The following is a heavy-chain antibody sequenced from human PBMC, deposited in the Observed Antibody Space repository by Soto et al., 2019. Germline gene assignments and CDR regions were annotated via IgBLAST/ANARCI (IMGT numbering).Heavy chain of an antibody. Sequence: QVQLQESGPGLVKPSETLSLTCTVSGGCISSYYWSWSRQPPGKGLEWIGYIYYSGSTNYNPSLKSRVAISVDTSKNQFSLKLSSVTAADTAVYYCARGPYRSGWRNFDYWGQGTLVTVSS. D-gene: IGHD6-19*01. CDR1: GGCISSYY. J-gene: IGHJ4*02. CDR3: ARGPYRSGWRNFDY. V-gene: IGHV4-59*01. CDR2: IYYSGST.